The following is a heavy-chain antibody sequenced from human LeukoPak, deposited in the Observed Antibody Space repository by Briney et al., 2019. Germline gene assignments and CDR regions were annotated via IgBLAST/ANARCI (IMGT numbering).Heavy chain of an antibody. V-gene: IGHV3-23*01. Sequence: GGSLRLSCEASGVTFSSYAMSWVRQAPGKGLEWVSAISGSGGSTYYADSVKGRFTISRDNSKNTLYLQMNSLRAEDTAVYYCAKLPTTTVVTSDDFDYWGQGTLVTVSS. CDR2: ISGSGGST. D-gene: IGHD4-17*01. CDR1: GVTFSSYA. CDR3: AKLPTTTVVTSDDFDY. J-gene: IGHJ4*02.